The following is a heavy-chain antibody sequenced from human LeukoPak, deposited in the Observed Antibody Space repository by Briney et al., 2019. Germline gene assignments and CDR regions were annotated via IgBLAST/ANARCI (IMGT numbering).Heavy chain of an antibody. CDR3: AREMGYGSGSHDAFDI. J-gene: IGHJ3*02. V-gene: IGHV1-18*01. Sequence: ASVKVSCKTSGYTFTSYGISWVRQAPGQGLEWMGWISAYNGNTNYAQKLQGRVTMTTDTSTSTAYMELRSLRSDDTAVYYCAREMGYGSGSHDAFDIWGQGTMVTVSS. D-gene: IGHD3-10*01. CDR1: GYTFTSYG. CDR2: ISAYNGNT.